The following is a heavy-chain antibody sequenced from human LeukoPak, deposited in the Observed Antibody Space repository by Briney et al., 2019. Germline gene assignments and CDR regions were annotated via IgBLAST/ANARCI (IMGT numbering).Heavy chain of an antibody. D-gene: IGHD6-13*01. CDR2: MYYSGST. Sequence: SETLSLTCTVSGASISSGGYYWSWIRQHPGRGLEWIGYMYYSGSTYYNPSLKSRVTISVDTSKNQFSLKLSSVTAADTAVYYCSFRRAAPDTRWFDPWGQGTLVTVSS. CDR3: SFRRAAPDTRWFDP. J-gene: IGHJ5*02. V-gene: IGHV4-31*03. CDR1: GASISSGGYY.